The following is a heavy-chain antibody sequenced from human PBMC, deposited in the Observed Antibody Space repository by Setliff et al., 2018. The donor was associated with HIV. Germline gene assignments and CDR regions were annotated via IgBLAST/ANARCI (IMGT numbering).Heavy chain of an antibody. J-gene: IGHJ4*02. CDR3: VRGDHSSPIITYYLDY. CDR1: GYRFSDYY. D-gene: IGHD6-13*01. V-gene: IGHV1-2*02. Sequence: ASVKVSCKGSGYRFSDYYINWIRQDPGLGPEWVGWINPNTGGTHYAQKFQGRVTMTRGPSINTVSMDLSSLRSDDTAVYYCVRGDHSSPIITYYLDYWGQGTLVTVSA. CDR2: INPNTGGT.